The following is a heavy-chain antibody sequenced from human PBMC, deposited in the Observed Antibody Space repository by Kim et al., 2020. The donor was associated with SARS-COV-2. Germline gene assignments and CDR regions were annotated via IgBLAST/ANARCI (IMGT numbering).Heavy chain of an antibody. CDR2: INHSGST. V-gene: IGHV4-34*01. CDR3: SRARWNGAFEI. J-gene: IGHJ3*02. CDR1: GGSFSGYY. D-gene: IGHD1-1*01. Sequence: SETLSLTCAAYGGSFSGYYWSWIRQPPGKGLEWIGEINHSGSTNYNPSPKSRVTISVDTSKNQFSLKLSSVTAADTAVYYCSRARWNGAFEIWGQGTMVTVSS.